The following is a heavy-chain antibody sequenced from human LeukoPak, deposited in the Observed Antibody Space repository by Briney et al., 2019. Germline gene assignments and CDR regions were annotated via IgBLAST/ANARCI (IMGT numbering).Heavy chain of an antibody. CDR3: ARDRLEAVTDDDYFDY. CDR2: IWYDGSNK. CDR1: GFTFSNHG. J-gene: IGHJ4*02. V-gene: IGHV3-33*01. D-gene: IGHD2-21*02. Sequence: QSGGSLRLSCAASGFTFSNHGMHWVRQAPGKGPEWVALIWYDGSNKYYGDSVKGRFTISRDNSKNTVYLQMNSLRAEDTGVYYCARDRLEAVTDDDYFDYWGQGTLVTVSS.